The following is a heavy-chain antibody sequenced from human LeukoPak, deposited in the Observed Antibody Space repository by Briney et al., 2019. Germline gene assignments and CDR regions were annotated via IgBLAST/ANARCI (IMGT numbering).Heavy chain of an antibody. J-gene: IGHJ4*02. D-gene: IGHD6-19*01. Sequence: PGGSLRLSCAASGFTFSSDAMSWVRQAPGKGLEWVSAISGSGGSTYYADSVKGRFTISRDNSKNTLYLQMNSLRAEDTAVYYCAKGSSSGWSFDYWGQGTLVTVSS. CDR3: AKGSSSGWSFDY. CDR2: ISGSGGST. CDR1: GFTFSSDA. V-gene: IGHV3-23*01.